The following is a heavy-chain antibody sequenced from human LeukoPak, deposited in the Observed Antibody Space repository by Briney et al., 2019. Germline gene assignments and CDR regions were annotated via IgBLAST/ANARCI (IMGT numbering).Heavy chain of an antibody. D-gene: IGHD3-16*01. J-gene: IGHJ2*01. Sequence: PGGSLRLSCAASGFTFSSYSMNWVRQAPGKGLEWVSAISGSGGSTYYADSVKGRFTISRDNSKNTLYLQMNSLRAEDTAVYYCAKSWESYGGFGTHWYFDLWGRGTLVTVSS. CDR1: GFTFSSYS. CDR2: ISGSGGST. CDR3: AKSWESYGGFGTHWYFDL. V-gene: IGHV3-23*01.